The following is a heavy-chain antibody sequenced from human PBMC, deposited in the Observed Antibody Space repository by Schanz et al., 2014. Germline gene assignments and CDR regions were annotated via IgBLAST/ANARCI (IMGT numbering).Heavy chain of an antibody. CDR2: ISGRDGST. CDR1: GFTFSSYS. CDR3: AKSQGSSFDS. J-gene: IGHJ4*02. V-gene: IGHV3-23*04. D-gene: IGHD6-13*01. Sequence: EVQLVESGGGLIQPGGSLRLSCTASGFTFSSYSMNWVRQAPGMGLEWVSAISGRDGSTYYADSVRGRFTISRDNSKNTLYLQMSSLRAEDTAVYYCAKSQGSSFDSWGQGTLVTVSS.